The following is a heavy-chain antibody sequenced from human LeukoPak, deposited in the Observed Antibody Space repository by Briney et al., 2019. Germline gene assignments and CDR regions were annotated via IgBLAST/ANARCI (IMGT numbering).Heavy chain of an antibody. D-gene: IGHD2-15*01. CDR1: GFTFSSYE. CDR2: ISSSGSTI. Sequence: GGSLRLSCAASGFTFSSYEMNWVRQAPGKGLEWVSYISSSGSTIYYADSVKGRFTISRDNAKNSLYLQMNSLRAEDTAVYYCARVVYRGGSGDAFDIWGQGTMVTVSS. J-gene: IGHJ3*02. V-gene: IGHV3-48*03. CDR3: ARVVYRGGSGDAFDI.